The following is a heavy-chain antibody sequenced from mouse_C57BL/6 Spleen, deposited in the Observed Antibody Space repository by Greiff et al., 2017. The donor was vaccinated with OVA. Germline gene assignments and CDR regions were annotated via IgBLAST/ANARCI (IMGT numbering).Heavy chain of an antibody. Sequence: VQLVESGGGLVKPGGSLKLSCAASGFTFSSYAMSWVRQTPEKRLEWVATISDGGSYTYYPDNVKGRFTISRDNAKNNLYLQMSHLKSEDTAMYYCARDEMGREGYYFDYWGQGTTLTVSS. CDR2: ISDGGSYT. CDR1: GFTFSSYA. D-gene: IGHD4-1*01. CDR3: ARDEMGREGYYFDY. J-gene: IGHJ2*01. V-gene: IGHV5-4*01.